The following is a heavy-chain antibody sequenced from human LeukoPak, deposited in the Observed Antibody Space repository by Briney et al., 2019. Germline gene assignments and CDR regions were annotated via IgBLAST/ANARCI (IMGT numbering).Heavy chain of an antibody. J-gene: IGHJ4*02. CDR1: GYTFTGYY. CDR2: INPNSGGT. D-gene: IGHD6-13*01. CDR3: AREGQYSSSSWEVIDY. Sequence: ASVKVSCKASGYTFTGYYMHWVRQAPGQGLEWMGWINPNSGGTNYAQKFQGRVTMTRDTSISTAYMELSRLRSDATAVYYCAREGQYSSSSWEVIDYWGQGTLVTVSS. V-gene: IGHV1-2*02.